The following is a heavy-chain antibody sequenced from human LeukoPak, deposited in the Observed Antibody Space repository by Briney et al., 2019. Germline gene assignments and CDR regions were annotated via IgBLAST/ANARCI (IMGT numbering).Heavy chain of an antibody. D-gene: IGHD3-10*01. Sequence: GGSLRLSCAASGFTFSSYAMSWVRQAPGKGLEWVSAISGSGGSTYYADSVKGRFTLSRDNSKNTLYLQMNSLRAEDPAVYYCAKDFWKVYGSGKGAFDIWGQGTMVTVYS. CDR1: GFTFSSYA. J-gene: IGHJ3*02. CDR2: ISGSGGST. V-gene: IGHV3-23*01. CDR3: AKDFWKVYGSGKGAFDI.